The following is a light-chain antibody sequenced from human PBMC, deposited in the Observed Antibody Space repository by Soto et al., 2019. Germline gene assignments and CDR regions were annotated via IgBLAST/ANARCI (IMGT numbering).Light chain of an antibody. Sequence: EIVLTQSPGTLSLSPGERATLSCRASSSVSTYLAWYQQKPGQAPRLLIYDASNRATGIPARFSGSGSGTDFTLTISSLEPEDFAVYYCQQRRNWPGTFGQGTKVEIK. V-gene: IGKV3-11*01. J-gene: IGKJ1*01. CDR2: DAS. CDR3: QQRRNWPGT. CDR1: SSVSTY.